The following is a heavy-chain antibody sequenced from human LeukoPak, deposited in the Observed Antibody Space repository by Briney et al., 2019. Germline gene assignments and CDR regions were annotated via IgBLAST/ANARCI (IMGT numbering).Heavy chain of an antibody. CDR1: GFTFSRHA. CDR3: TPHSTSSNWFDP. J-gene: IGHJ5*02. CDR2: ISGSGGST. Sequence: GWSLRLSCAASGFTFSRHAMNWVRQAPGKGLEWVSSISGSGGSTDYADSVKGRFTISRDNSKNTLYLQMNSLRAEDTATYYCTPHSTSSNWFDPWGQGTLVTVSS. V-gene: IGHV3-23*01. D-gene: IGHD6-6*01.